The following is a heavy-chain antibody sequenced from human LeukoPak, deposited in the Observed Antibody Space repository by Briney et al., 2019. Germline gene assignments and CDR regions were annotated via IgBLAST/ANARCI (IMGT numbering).Heavy chain of an antibody. D-gene: IGHD1-26*01. CDR1: GYTFSGFY. V-gene: IGHV1-2*02. CDR2: INPNSGGT. CDR3: ARDGMGLDY. J-gene: IGHJ4*02. Sequence: ASVKVSCKASGYTFSGFYIHWVRQAPGQGLEWMGWINPNSGGTNYAQKFQGRVTMTRDTSISTAYMELSRLRSDDTAVYYCARDGMGLDYWGQGTLVTVSS.